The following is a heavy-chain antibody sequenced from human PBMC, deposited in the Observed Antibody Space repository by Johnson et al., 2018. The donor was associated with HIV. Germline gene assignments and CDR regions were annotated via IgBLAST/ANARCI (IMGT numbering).Heavy chain of an antibody. J-gene: IGHJ3*02. Sequence: QVQLVESGGGVVQPGGSLRLSCAASGFSFSSYGFHWVRQAPGKGLEWVAVISYDGSNKYYADSVKGRFTISRDNSKNTLYLQMNSLRAEDTAVYYCARPVVAVASTHHAFDIWGQGTMVTVSS. D-gene: IGHD6-19*01. CDR2: ISYDGSNK. CDR1: GFSFSSYG. CDR3: ARPVVAVASTHHAFDI. V-gene: IGHV3-30*19.